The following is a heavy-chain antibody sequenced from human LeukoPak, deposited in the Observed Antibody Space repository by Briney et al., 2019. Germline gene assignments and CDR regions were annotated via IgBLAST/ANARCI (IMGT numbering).Heavy chain of an antibody. V-gene: IGHV4-31*03. CDR2: IYYSGSP. CDR1: GCSISSSSYY. CDR3: ANSGPGSGWSRCFLDF. J-gene: IGHJ4*02. D-gene: IGHD6-19*01. Sequence: SETLSLTCTVSGCSISSSSYYWGWIRQPPGKGLEWIAYIYYSGSPYYDPSLKSRVTISIDTSKNQFSLKLSSVTAEDTAIYYCANSGPGSGWSRCFLDFWGQGTLVTVSS.